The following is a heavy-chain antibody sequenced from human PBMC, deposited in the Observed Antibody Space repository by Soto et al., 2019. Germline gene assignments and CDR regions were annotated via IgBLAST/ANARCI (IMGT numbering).Heavy chain of an antibody. Sequence: QVQLVQCGTAVKKPGSSVKVSCKVSGGTFSTLAVSWVRQAPGQGLVRMGGIIPIYGRPVYAQKSQGRVTITADESTSRVYMELSSLSSEDTAVYYCARAPYEDYAVPEPNYFDSWGQGTLVTVSS. J-gene: IGHJ4*02. CDR1: GGTFSTLA. CDR3: ARAPYEDYAVPEPNYFDS. D-gene: IGHD4-17*01. CDR2: IIPIYGRP. V-gene: IGHV1-69*01.